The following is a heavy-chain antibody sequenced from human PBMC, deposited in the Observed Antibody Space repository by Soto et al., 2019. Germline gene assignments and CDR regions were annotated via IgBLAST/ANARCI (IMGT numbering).Heavy chain of an antibody. V-gene: IGHV4-31*03. CDR3: ARGPGS. J-gene: IGHJ5*02. CDR1: GGSISSSGYY. CDR2: IYYTGST. Sequence: SETLSLTCTVSGGSISSSGYYWSWVRQFPGKGLEWVGYIYYTGSTYYNPSLKSRVNISMDTAKNQFSLKLSSATAADTAMYYCARGPGSWGQGTLVTVSS.